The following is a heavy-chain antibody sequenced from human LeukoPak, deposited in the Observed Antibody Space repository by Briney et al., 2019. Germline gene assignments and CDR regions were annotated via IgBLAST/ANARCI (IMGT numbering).Heavy chain of an antibody. CDR2: VHYTGNT. CDR3: ARVRQLIEAGTFDV. J-gene: IGHJ3*01. D-gene: IGHD6-19*01. V-gene: IGHV4-39*07. Sequence: SETLSLTCIVSGFSITDRAYHWGYIRQPPGKGLEWIGSVHYTGNTNYNPSLKSRVTISLDTSKSQFSLRLTSVTAADTAVYYCARVRQLIEAGTFDVWGQGTTVTVSS. CDR1: GFSITDRAYH.